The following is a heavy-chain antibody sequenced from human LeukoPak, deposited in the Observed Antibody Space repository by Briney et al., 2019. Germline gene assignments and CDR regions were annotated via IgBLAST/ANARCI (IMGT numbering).Heavy chain of an antibody. V-gene: IGHV3-30*14. CDR3: ARVGSSSWYEGWWFDP. CDR1: GFTFSNYA. Sequence: GGSLRLSCAASGFTFSNYAMHWVRQAPGKGLEWVAIISYDGTNKYYTDSVKGRFTISRDNSKNTLYLQMNSLRAEDTAVYYCARVGSSSWYEGWWFDPWGQGTLVTVSS. CDR2: ISYDGTNK. J-gene: IGHJ5*02. D-gene: IGHD6-13*01.